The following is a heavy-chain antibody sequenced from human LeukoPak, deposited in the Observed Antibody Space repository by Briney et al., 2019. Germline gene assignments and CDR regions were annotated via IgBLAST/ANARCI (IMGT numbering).Heavy chain of an antibody. CDR3: GRVYSSSSPTDY. CDR2: INPVGGST. D-gene: IGHD6-6*01. Sequence: ASVKVSCKASGYTFTSYYIHWVRQAPGQGLEWMGLINPVGGSTSYAQKLQGRVSMTRDTSTNTVYMELSGLKSEDTAVYYCGRVYSSSSPTDYWGQGTLDAVSS. V-gene: IGHV1-46*04. J-gene: IGHJ4*02. CDR1: GYTFTSYY.